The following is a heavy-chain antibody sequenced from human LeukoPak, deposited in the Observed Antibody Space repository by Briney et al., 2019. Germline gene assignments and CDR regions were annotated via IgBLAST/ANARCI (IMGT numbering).Heavy chain of an antibody. D-gene: IGHD2-2*01. V-gene: IGHV1-8*03. J-gene: IGHJ5*02. CDR2: MNPNSGNT. CDR3: ARAASTSCRKCLNWFDP. CDR1: GYTFTSYD. Sequence: ASVKVSCKASGYTFTSYDINWVRQATGQGLEWMGWMNPNSGNTGYAQKFQGRVTITRNTSISTAYMELSSLRSEDTAVYYCARAASTSCRKCLNWFDPWGQGTLVTVSS.